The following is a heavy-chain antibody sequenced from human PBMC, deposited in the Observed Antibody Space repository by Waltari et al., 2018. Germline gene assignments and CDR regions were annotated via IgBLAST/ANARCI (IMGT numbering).Heavy chain of an antibody. J-gene: IGHJ5*02. CDR3: ARQGPYSSGWYAWFDP. D-gene: IGHD6-19*01. CDR1: GYSISSGYY. Sequence: QVQLQESGPGLVKPSETLSLTCAVSGYSISSGYYWGWIRQPPGKGLEWIGSIYHSGSTYYNPSLKSRVTISVDTSKNQFSLKRSSVTAADTAVYYCARQGPYSSGWYAWFDPWGQGTLVTVSS. V-gene: IGHV4-38-2*01. CDR2: IYHSGST.